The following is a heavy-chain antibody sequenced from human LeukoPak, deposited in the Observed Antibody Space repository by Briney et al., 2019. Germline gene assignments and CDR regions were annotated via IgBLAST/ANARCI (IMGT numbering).Heavy chain of an antibody. V-gene: IGHV3-7*01. CDR1: GFTFSSYW. Sequence: GGSLRLSCAASGFTFSSYWMSWVRQAPGKGLEWVANIKQDGSEKYYVDSVKGRFTISRDNAKNSLYLQMNSLRAEDTAAYYCARSAGYSSSWYWADYWGQGTLVTVSS. CDR2: IKQDGSEK. J-gene: IGHJ4*02. D-gene: IGHD6-13*01. CDR3: ARSAGYSSSWYWADY.